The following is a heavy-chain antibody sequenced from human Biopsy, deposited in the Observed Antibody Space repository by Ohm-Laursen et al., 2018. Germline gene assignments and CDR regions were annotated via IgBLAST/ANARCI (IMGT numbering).Heavy chain of an antibody. D-gene: IGHD4-11*01. V-gene: IGHV3-30*03. CDR2: ISYDGSGE. J-gene: IGHJ2*01. Sequence: SLRLSCAASGFTFTSYAMHWVRQAPGKGLEWVAVISYDGSGEYYADSLQGRFIISGDNPKNTVDLQMNILRAEDTAVYFCARDGKRWDYSTYFSWHFDLWGRGTLVTVSS. CDR3: ARDGKRWDYSTYFSWHFDL. CDR1: GFTFTSYA.